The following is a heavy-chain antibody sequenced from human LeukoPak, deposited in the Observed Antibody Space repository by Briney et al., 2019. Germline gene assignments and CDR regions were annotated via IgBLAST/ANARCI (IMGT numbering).Heavy chain of an antibody. V-gene: IGHV4-59*01. CDR3: ARDADHCGGDCYSIID. CDR2: IYYSGST. D-gene: IGHD2-21*01. CDR1: GGSISSYY. Sequence: SETLSLTCTVSGGSISSYYWSWIRQPPGKGLQWIGYIYYSGSTNYNPSLKSRVTISVDTSKNQFSLKLSSVTAADTAVYYCARDADHCGGDCYSIIDWGQGTLVTVSS. J-gene: IGHJ4*02.